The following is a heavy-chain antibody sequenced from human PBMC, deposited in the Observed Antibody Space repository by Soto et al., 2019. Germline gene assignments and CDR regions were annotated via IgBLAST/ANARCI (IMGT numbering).Heavy chain of an antibody. CDR3: AKAVAGTWEFDY. J-gene: IGHJ4*02. D-gene: IGHD6-19*01. Sequence: EVQLLESGGGLVRPGGSLRLSCTASGFRFSSYAVNWVRQAPGKGLEWVSSISAGGASTYYADSVKGRFTISRDDSTNTLFLQMNTLRAADTAVYYCAKAVAGTWEFDYWGQGTLVTVSS. CDR2: ISAGGAST. CDR1: GFRFSSYA. V-gene: IGHV3-23*01.